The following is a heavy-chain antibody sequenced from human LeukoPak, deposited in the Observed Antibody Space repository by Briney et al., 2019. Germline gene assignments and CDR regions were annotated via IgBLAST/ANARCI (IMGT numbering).Heavy chain of an antibody. CDR2: SGST. CDR3: ARSFDY. Sequence: PSETLSLTCTVSGGSISSYYWSWIRQPPGKGLEWIGYSGSTNYNPSLKSRVTISVDTSKNQFSLKLCSVTAADTAVYYCARSFDYWGQGTLVTVSS. V-gene: IGHV4-59*01. J-gene: IGHJ4*02. CDR1: GGSISSYY.